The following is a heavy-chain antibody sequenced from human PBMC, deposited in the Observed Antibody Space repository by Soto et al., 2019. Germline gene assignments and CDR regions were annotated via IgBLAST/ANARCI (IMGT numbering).Heavy chain of an antibody. D-gene: IGHD2-21*02. J-gene: IGHJ4*02. V-gene: IGHV3-7*01. CDR2: IKQDGSEK. CDR3: ASTATLDH. Sequence: VGSLILSCAASGFTFSSHCMSWVRQAPGKGLEWVANIKQDGSEKYYVDSVKGRFTISRDNAKSSLYLQMNSLRAEDTAVYYCASTATLDHCGQGALVTVS. CDR1: GFTFSSHC.